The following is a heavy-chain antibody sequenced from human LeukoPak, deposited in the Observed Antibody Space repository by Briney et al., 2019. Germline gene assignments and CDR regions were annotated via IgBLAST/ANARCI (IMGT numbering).Heavy chain of an antibody. J-gene: IGHJ4*02. CDR2: FDPEDGET. Sequence: ASVKVSCKVSGYTLTELSMHWVRQAPGKGLEWMGGFDPEDGETIYAQKFQGRVTMTEDTSTDTAYMELSSLRSEDTAVYYCATVRYCSSTSCFSFGYWGQGTLVTVSS. D-gene: IGHD2-2*01. CDR3: ATVRYCSSTSCFSFGY. CDR1: GYTLTELS. V-gene: IGHV1-24*01.